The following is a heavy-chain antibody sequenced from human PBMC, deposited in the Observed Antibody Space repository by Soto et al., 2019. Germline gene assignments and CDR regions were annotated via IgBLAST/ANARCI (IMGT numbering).Heavy chain of an antibody. Sequence: PGESLKISCKAIGYTVTNYCIGLVRQTPGKGLEWMGIIFPGDSDTRYNPSFEGQVTVSADESISTAYLQWNTLKDSDTAVYYCAKAVMPNRYYFDYWGQGTLVTVSS. CDR3: AKAVMPNRYYFDY. CDR2: IFPGDSDT. D-gene: IGHD3-16*01. V-gene: IGHV5-51*01. J-gene: IGHJ4*02. CDR1: GYTVTNYC.